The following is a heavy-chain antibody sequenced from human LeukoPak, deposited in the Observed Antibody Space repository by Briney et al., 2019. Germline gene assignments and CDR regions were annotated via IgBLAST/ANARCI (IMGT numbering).Heavy chain of an antibody. CDR2: IYYSGST. D-gene: IGHD6-19*01. CDR1: GGSISSYY. Sequence: PSETLSLTCTVSGGSISSYYWSWIRQPPGKGLEWIGYIYYSGSTNYNPSLKSRVTISVDTSKNQFSLKLSSVTAADTAVYYCARGGRGIAVAGKVDYFDCWGQGTLVTVSS. CDR3: ARGGRGIAVAGKVDYFDC. J-gene: IGHJ4*02. V-gene: IGHV4-59*01.